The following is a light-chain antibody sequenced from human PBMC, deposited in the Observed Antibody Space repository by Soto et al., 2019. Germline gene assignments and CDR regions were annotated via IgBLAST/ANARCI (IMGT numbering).Light chain of an antibody. J-gene: IGLJ1*01. CDR1: TSNIGTFY. CDR2: IGD. Sequence: QSVLTQPPSASSTPGRTVTISCSGSTSNIGTFYVYWYQHLPGTAPKLLIYIGDQRASGVSDRFSGSKSGTSASLAISGLRSDDEADYYCVAWDDNLNAYVFGSGTKLTVL. CDR3: VAWDDNLNAYV. V-gene: IGLV1-47*02.